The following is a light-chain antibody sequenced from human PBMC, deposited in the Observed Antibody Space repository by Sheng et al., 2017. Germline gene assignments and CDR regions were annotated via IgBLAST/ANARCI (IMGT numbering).Light chain of an antibody. V-gene: IGKV3-20*01. CDR2: GAS. J-gene: IGKJ2*03. CDR3: QQYGGSPSYS. Sequence: EIVLTQSPGTLSLSPGERATLSCRASQSVISSYLAWYQQKPGQAPRLLIHGASRRATGIPDRFSGSGSGTDFTLTINRLEPEDFAVYYCQQYGGSPSYSFGQGTKLEIK. CDR1: QSVISSY.